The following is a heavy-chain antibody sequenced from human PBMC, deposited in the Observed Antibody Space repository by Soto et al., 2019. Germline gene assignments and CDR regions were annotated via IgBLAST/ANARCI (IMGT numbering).Heavy chain of an antibody. J-gene: IGHJ5*02. CDR2: SFYRGST. D-gene: IGHD4-4*01. CDR1: GGSISSRSHY. V-gene: IGHV4-39*01. CDR3: ATARSNYWFDP. Sequence: ETLSLTCTVSGGSISSRSHYWGWIRQSPGKHLEWIGSSFYRGSTHYNPSLKTRVTISVDTSKNQVSLKLYSVTAADTAVYYCATARSNYWFDPWGQGTLVTVSS.